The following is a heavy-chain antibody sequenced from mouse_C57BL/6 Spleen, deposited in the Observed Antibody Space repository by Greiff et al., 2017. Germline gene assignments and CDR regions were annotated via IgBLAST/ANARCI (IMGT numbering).Heavy chain of an antibody. CDR1: GYTFTSYW. CDR2: IDPNSGGT. V-gene: IGHV1-72*01. D-gene: IGHD2-4*01. CDR3: ARYWDLNYDYDGGYYYAMDY. J-gene: IGHJ4*01. Sequence: QVQLQQPGAELVKPGASVKLSCKASGYTFTSYWMHWVKQRPGRGLEWIGRIDPNSGGTKYNEKFKSKATLTVDKPSSTAYMQLSSLTSEDSAVYSCARYWDLNYDYDGGYYYAMDYWGQGTSVTVSS.